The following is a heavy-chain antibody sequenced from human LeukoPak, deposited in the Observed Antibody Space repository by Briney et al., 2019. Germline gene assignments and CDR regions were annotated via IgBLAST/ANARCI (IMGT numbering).Heavy chain of an antibody. CDR2: ISSSGSFI. CDR3: ARGIGGYDPYFDN. J-gene: IGHJ4*02. D-gene: IGHD5-12*01. V-gene: IGHV3-21*01. CDR1: GFIFSDYS. Sequence: GGSLRLSCAASGFIFSDYSMNWVRQAPGKGLEWVSSISSSGSFIYYADSVKGRFTISKDNARNSLYLQMNSLRAEDTAVYYCARGIGGYDPYFDNWGQGALVTVPS.